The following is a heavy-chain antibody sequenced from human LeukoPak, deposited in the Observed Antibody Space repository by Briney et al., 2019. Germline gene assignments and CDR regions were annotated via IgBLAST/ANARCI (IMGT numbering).Heavy chain of an antibody. V-gene: IGHV3-23*01. CDR1: GFTFSGYP. CDR2: IGSSGADT. D-gene: IGHD6-19*01. CDR3: ARQSGRSGWYNDY. Sequence: PGGSLRLSCAASGFTFSGYPMTWVRQAPGKGLEWVSGIGSSGADTYYADSVKGRFTISRDNSKNTLYLQMNSLRAEDRAVYYCARQSGRSGWYNDYWGQGTPVTVSS. J-gene: IGHJ4*02.